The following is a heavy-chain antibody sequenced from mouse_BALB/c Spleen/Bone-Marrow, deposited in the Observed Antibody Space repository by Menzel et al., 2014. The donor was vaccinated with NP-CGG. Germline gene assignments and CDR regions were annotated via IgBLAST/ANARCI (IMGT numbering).Heavy chain of an antibody. D-gene: IGHD1-2*01. Sequence: VKLMESGAELVRPGSSVKISCKASGYAFSAYWMNWVKQRPGQGLEWIGQIYPGDGDTNYNGKFKGKATLTADKSSSTAYMQLSSLTSEDSVVYFCTRSTATFDYWGQGTTLTVSS. V-gene: IGHV1-80*01. CDR3: TRSTATFDY. CDR2: IYPGDGDT. J-gene: IGHJ2*01. CDR1: GYAFSAYW.